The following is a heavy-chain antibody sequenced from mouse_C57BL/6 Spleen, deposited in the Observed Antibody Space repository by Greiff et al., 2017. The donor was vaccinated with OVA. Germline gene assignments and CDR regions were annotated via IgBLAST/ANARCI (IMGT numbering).Heavy chain of an antibody. Sequence: VQLQQSGAELVRPGASVKLSCTASGFNIKDDYMHWVKQRPEQGLEWIGWIDPENGDTEYASKFQGKATITADTSSNTAYLQLSSLTSEDTAVYYCTMDYSKGAWFAYWGQGTLVTVSA. D-gene: IGHD2-5*01. CDR2: IDPENGDT. J-gene: IGHJ3*01. CDR3: TMDYSKGAWFAY. V-gene: IGHV14-4*01. CDR1: GFNIKDDY.